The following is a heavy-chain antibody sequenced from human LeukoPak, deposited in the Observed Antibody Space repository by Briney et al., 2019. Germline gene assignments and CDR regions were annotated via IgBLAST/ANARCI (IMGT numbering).Heavy chain of an antibody. CDR3: ARENPPQNWFDP. CDR2: INHSGST. CDR1: GGSFSGYY. V-gene: IGHV4-34*01. Sequence: SETLSLTCAVYGGSFSGYYWSWIRQPPGKGLEWIGEINHSGSTNYNPSLKSRVTISVDTSKNQFSLKLSSVTAADTAVYYCARENPPQNWFDPWGQGTLVTVSS. J-gene: IGHJ5*02. D-gene: IGHD1-14*01.